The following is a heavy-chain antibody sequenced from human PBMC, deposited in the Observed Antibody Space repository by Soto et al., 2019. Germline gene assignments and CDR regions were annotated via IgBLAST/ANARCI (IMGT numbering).Heavy chain of an antibody. Sequence: QPGGSLRLSCAASGFTFSSYAMSWVRQAPGKGLEWVSAISGSGGSTYYADSVKGRFTISRDNSKNTLYLQMNSLRAEDTAVYYCAKDQFPLYYYDSSGYYRVDAFDIWGQGTMVTVSS. J-gene: IGHJ3*02. CDR1: GFTFSSYA. CDR3: AKDQFPLYYYDSSGYYRVDAFDI. V-gene: IGHV3-23*01. CDR2: ISGSGGST. D-gene: IGHD3-22*01.